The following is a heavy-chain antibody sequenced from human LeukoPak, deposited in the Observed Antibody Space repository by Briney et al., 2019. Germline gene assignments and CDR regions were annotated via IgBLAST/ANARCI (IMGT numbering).Heavy chain of an antibody. Sequence: GGSLRLSCVVSGFTFSSYAMSWVRQAPGKGLEWVSAISGSGGSTYYADSVKGRFTISRDNSKNTLYLQVNSLRAADTAIYYCAKVQEMDTILPPFHYWGQGTLVTVSS. CDR3: AKVQEMDTILPPFHY. CDR1: GFTFSSYA. D-gene: IGHD5-24*01. J-gene: IGHJ4*02. CDR2: ISGSGGST. V-gene: IGHV3-23*01.